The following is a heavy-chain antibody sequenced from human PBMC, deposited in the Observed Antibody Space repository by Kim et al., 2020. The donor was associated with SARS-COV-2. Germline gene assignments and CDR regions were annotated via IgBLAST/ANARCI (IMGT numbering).Heavy chain of an antibody. CDR1: GFTFSDYY. V-gene: IGHV3-11*01. J-gene: IGHJ4*02. CDR2: ISSSGNTI. Sequence: GGSLRLSCVASGFTFSDYYMSWIRQAPGKGLEWISYISSSGNTIYYPDSVKGRVTISRDNAKNSLYLEMKNLRTEDTAVYFCARDTEDFGSGRLNLDYWGQGTLVTVSS. CDR3: ARDTEDFGSGRLNLDY. D-gene: IGHD3-10*01.